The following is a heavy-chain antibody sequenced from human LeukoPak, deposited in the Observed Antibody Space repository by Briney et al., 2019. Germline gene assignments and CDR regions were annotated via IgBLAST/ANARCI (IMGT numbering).Heavy chain of an antibody. CDR2: IYTSGST. V-gene: IGHV4-4*09. Sequence: SETLSLTCTVSGGSISSDYWSWIRQPPGKGLEWIGYIYTSGSTHYNPSLKSRVTISVGTSKNQFSLKLSSVTAADTAVYYCARHRYSGSRVAFDIWGQGTMVTVSS. CDR3: ARHRYSGSRVAFDI. CDR1: GGSISSDY. J-gene: IGHJ3*02. D-gene: IGHD1-26*01.